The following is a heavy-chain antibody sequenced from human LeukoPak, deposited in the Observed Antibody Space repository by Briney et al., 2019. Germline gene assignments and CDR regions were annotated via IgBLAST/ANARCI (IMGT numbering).Heavy chain of an antibody. J-gene: IGHJ4*02. Sequence: PSETLSLTCTVSGGSISSSSYYWGWIRQPPGKGLEWIGSIYYSGSTYYNPSLKSRVTISVDTSKNQFSLKLSSVTAADTAVYYCASQHSDFWSDDYWGQGTLVTVSS. D-gene: IGHD3-3*01. CDR2: IYYSGST. V-gene: IGHV4-39*01. CDR3: ASQHSDFWSDDY. CDR1: GGSISSSSYY.